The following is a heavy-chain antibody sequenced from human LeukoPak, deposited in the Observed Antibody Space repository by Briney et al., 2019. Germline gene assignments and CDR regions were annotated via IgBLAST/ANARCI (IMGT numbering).Heavy chain of an antibody. D-gene: IGHD3-22*01. CDR1: GGSISHYY. CDR3: ARDYYDSSGYYPYFDY. V-gene: IGHV4-59*12. Sequence: SETLSLTCTVSGGSISHYYWTWIRQPPGKGLEWIGYIYYSDVANYNPSLKSRVSISVDTSKNQFSLKLSSVTAADTAVYYCARDYYDSSGYYPYFDYWGQGTLVTVSS. CDR2: IYYSDVA. J-gene: IGHJ4*02.